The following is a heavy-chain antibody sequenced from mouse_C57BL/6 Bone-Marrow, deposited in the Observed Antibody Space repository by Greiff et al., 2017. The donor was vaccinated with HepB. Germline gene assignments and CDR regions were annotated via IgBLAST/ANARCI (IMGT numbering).Heavy chain of an antibody. Sequence: VQLQQSGPELVKPGASVKIPCKASGYTFTDYNMDWVKQSHGKSLEWIGDINPNNGGTIYNQKFKGKATLTVDKSSSTAYMELRSLTSEDTAVYYCARGTVVATSRYFDYWVQGTTLTVSS. CDR3: ARGTVVATSRYFDY. D-gene: IGHD1-1*01. CDR2: INPNNGGT. CDR1: GYTFTDYN. J-gene: IGHJ2*01. V-gene: IGHV1-18*01.